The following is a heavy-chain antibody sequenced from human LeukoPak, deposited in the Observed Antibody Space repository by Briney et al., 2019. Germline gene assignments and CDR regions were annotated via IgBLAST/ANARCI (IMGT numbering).Heavy chain of an antibody. D-gene: IGHD3-22*01. CDR2: ISWNSGSI. CDR1: GFTFDDYA. Sequence: GGSLRLSCAASGFTFDDYAMHWVRQAPGKGLEWVSGISWNSGSIGYADSVKGRFTISRDNAKNSLYLQMNSLRAEDTALYYCAKGNYYDSSGYTAFDYWGQGTLVTVSS. CDR3: AKGNYYDSSGYTAFDY. J-gene: IGHJ4*02. V-gene: IGHV3-9*01.